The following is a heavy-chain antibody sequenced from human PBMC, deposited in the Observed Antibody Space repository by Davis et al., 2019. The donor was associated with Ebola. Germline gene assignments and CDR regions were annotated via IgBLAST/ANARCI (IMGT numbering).Heavy chain of an antibody. V-gene: IGHV3-23*03. D-gene: IGHD6-6*01. CDR2: TVRAGDYS. CDR1: GFTFSNYA. J-gene: IGHJ4*02. CDR3: AKGDTGSSTYDF. Sequence: GESLKISCVTSGFTFSNYAMSWVRQAPGKGLECVSYTVRAGDYSEYTEPVKGRFTVSRDNSKNTLYLQMNGLRAEDTAVYYCAKGDTGSSTYDFWGQGTLVTVSS.